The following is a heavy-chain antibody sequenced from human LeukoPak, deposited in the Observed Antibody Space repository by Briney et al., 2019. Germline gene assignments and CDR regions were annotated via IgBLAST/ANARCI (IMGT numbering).Heavy chain of an antibody. CDR3: ARDLDSSSSLDY. V-gene: IGHV4-59*01. Sequence: SETLSLTCTVSGGPISSYYWSWIRQPPGKGLEWIGYIYYSGSTNYNPSLKSRVTISVDTSKNQFSLKLSSVTAADTAVYYCARDLDSSSSLDYWGQGTLVTVSS. J-gene: IGHJ4*02. D-gene: IGHD6-13*01. CDR1: GGPISSYY. CDR2: IYYSGST.